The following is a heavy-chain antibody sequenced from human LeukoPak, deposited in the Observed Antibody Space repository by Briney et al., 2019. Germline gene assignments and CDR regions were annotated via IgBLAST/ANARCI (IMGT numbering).Heavy chain of an antibody. CDR2: ISSSGSTI. Sequence: PGGSLRLSCAASGFTFSSYEMNWVRQAPGKGLEWVSYISSSGSTIYYADSVKGRFTISRDNAKNSLYLQMNSLRAEDTAVYYCARCDEDYYGNNWFDPWGQGTLVTVSS. J-gene: IGHJ5*02. V-gene: IGHV3-48*03. CDR3: ARCDEDYYGNNWFDP. CDR1: GFTFSSYE. D-gene: IGHD3-10*01.